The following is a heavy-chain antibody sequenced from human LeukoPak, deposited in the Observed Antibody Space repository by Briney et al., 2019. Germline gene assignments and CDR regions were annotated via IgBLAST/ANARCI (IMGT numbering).Heavy chain of an antibody. Sequence: GGSLRLSCAASGFTFSNYWMSWVRQAPGKGLEWVSYISSTSGALYYADSVRGRFTISRDNAKNSLYLQMNTLRDEDTAVYYCARDYYDPSGYYYEDYWGQGTLVTVSS. CDR3: ARDYYDPSGYYYEDY. V-gene: IGHV3-48*02. CDR2: ISSTSGAL. J-gene: IGHJ4*02. CDR1: GFTFSNYW. D-gene: IGHD3-22*01.